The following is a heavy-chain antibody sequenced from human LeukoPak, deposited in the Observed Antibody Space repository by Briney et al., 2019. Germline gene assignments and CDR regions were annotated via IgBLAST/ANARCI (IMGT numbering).Heavy chain of an antibody. D-gene: IGHD3-16*01. CDR3: ARVRFGGRADAFDI. Sequence: GGTLRLSCAASGFTFSSYGMSWVRQAPGKGLEWVSAISGSGGSTYYADSVKGRFTISRDNAKNSLYLQMNSLRAEDTAVYYCARVRFGGRADAFDIWGQGTMVTVSS. CDR1: GFTFSSYG. CDR2: ISGSGGST. V-gene: IGHV3-23*01. J-gene: IGHJ3*02.